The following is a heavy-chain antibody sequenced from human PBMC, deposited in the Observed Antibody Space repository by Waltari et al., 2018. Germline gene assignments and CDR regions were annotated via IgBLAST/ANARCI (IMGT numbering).Heavy chain of an antibody. CDR3: ASGRNTMADAFDI. CDR1: GGSISSYY. CDR2: IYYSGST. V-gene: IGHV4-59*01. D-gene: IGHD3-10*01. J-gene: IGHJ3*02. Sequence: QVQLQESGPGLVKPSETLSLTCTVSGGSISSYYWSWIRQPPGKGLEWIGYIYYSGSTNYNPSRKSRVTISVDTSKNQFSRKLSSVTAADTAVYYCASGRNTMADAFDIWGQGTMVTVSS.